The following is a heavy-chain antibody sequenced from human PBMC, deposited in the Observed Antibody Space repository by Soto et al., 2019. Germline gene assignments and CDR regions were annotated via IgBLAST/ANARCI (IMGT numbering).Heavy chain of an antibody. Sequence: QVQLVESGGGVVQPGRSLRLSCAASGFTFSSYGMHWVRQAPGKGLEWVAVISYDGSNKYYADSVKGRFTISRDNSKNTLYLQMNSLRAEDTAVYYCAKVSTGEQLAPFPDYWGQGTLVTVSS. CDR2: ISYDGSNK. CDR1: GFTFSSYG. CDR3: AKVSTGEQLAPFPDY. J-gene: IGHJ4*02. V-gene: IGHV3-30*18. D-gene: IGHD6-6*01.